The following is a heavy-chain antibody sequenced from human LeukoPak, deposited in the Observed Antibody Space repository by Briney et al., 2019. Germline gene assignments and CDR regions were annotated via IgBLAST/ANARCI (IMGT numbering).Heavy chain of an antibody. J-gene: IGHJ5*02. CDR3: ARAPPNYDFLTGHTGFDP. V-gene: IGHV5-51*01. CDR1: GYSFTSYW. CDR2: TYPGDSDT. D-gene: IGHD3-9*01. Sequence: GESLKISCKGSGYSFTSYWIGWVRQMPGEGLEWMGITYPGDSDTRYSPSFQGQVTISADKSISTAYLQWSSLKASDTAMYYCARAPPNYDFLTGHTGFDPWGQGPLVTVSS.